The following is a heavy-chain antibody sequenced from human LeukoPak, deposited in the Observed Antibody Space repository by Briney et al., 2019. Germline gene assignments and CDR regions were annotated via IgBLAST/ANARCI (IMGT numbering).Heavy chain of an antibody. J-gene: IGHJ4*02. CDR3: AGDGALTTRGDYLRVLLWFGGKSATFDY. CDR2: IKQDGSEK. Sequence: PGGSLRLSCTASGFTFSSYWMSWVRQAPGKGLEWVANIKQDGSEKYYVDSVKGRFTISRDNAKNSLYLQMNSLRAEDTAVYYCAGDGALTTRGDYLRVLLWFGGKSATFDYWGQGTLVTVSS. D-gene: IGHD3-10*01. CDR1: GFTFSSYW. V-gene: IGHV3-7*01.